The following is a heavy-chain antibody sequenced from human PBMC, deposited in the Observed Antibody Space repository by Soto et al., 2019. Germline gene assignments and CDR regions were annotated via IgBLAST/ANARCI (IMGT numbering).Heavy chain of an antibody. CDR1: GYTFTSYA. V-gene: IGHV1-3*01. J-gene: IGHJ3*02. CDR2: INAGNGNT. CDR3: ARDRVSVAVMSPDAFDI. D-gene: IGHD3-16*01. Sequence: ASVKVSCKASGYTFTSYAMHWVRQAPGQRLEWMGWINAGNGNTKYSQKFQGRVTITRDTSASTAYMELSSLRSEDTAVYYCARDRVSVAVMSPDAFDIWGQGTMVTVSS.